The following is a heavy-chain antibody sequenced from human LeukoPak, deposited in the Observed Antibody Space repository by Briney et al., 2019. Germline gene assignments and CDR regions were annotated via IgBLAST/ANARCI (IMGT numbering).Heavy chain of an antibody. CDR3: ARPYSSGWYGSLDY. V-gene: IGHV3-23*01. CDR1: GFTFSSYS. J-gene: IGHJ4*02. CDR2: ISGTGDTT. D-gene: IGHD6-19*01. Sequence: GGSLRLSCSASGFTFSSYSMSWVRQAPAKGLEWVSAISGTGDTTYYADSVKGRFTLSRDNYKNTLFLQMNRQRAEDTAVYYCARPYSSGWYGSLDYSGQGALVTVSS.